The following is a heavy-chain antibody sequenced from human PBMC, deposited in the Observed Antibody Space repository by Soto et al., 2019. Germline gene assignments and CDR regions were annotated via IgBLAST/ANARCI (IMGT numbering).Heavy chain of an antibody. CDR3: ARVGRPTAGDILTGPYAFDI. CDR2: ISAYNGNT. V-gene: IGHV1-18*01. CDR1: GYTFTSYG. J-gene: IGHJ3*02. Sequence: ASVKVSCKASGYTFTSYGISWVRQAPGQGLEWMGWISAYNGNTNYAQKLQGRVTMTTDTSTSTAYMELRSLRSDDTAVYYCARVGRPTAGDILTGPYAFDIWGQGTMVTVSS. D-gene: IGHD3-9*01.